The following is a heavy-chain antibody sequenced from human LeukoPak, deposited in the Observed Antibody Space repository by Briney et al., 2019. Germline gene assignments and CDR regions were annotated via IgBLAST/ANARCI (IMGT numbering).Heavy chain of an antibody. Sequence: SETLSLTCAVYGGSFSGYYWSWIRQPPGKGLEWIGEINHSGSTNYNPSLKSRVTISVDTSKNQFSLKLSSVTAADTAVYYCATTYYDILTGVYSDYWGQGTLVTVSS. J-gene: IGHJ4*02. CDR3: ATTYYDILTGVYSDY. CDR1: GGSFSGYY. CDR2: INHSGST. D-gene: IGHD3-9*01. V-gene: IGHV4-34*01.